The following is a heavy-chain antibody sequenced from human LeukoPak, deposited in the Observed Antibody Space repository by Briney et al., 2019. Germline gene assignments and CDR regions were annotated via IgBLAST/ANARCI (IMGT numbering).Heavy chain of an antibody. J-gene: IGHJ4*02. CDR1: GFTLSTYG. CDR3: AKVEVSSRWSHYFDY. D-gene: IGHD6-13*01. V-gene: IGHV3-30*18. Sequence: GGSLRLSCAASGFTLSTYGMHWLRQAPGKGPEWVAVISYDGSDKYYADSVKGRFTISRDNSKNTLYLQMNSLRAEDTAVYYCAKVEVSSRWSHYFDYWGQGTLATVSS. CDR2: ISYDGSDK.